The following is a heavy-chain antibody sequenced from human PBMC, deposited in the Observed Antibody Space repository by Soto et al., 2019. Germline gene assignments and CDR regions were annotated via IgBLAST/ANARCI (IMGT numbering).Heavy chain of an antibody. CDR3: ARDTSIYRGSREYFFDY. Sequence: SETLSLTCTVSGGSISSGGYYWSWIRQHPGKGLEWIGYIYYTGSTYYNPSLKSRVTISVDTSKNQFSLKLSSVTAADTAVYYCARDTSIYRGSREYFFDYWGQGALVTVSS. J-gene: IGHJ4*02. CDR2: IYYTGST. D-gene: IGHD5-12*01. CDR1: GGSISSGGYY. V-gene: IGHV4-31*03.